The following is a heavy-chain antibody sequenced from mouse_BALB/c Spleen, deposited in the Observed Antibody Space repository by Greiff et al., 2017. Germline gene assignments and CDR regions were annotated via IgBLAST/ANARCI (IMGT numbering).Heavy chain of an antibody. CDR2: ISYDGSN. J-gene: IGHJ3*01. CDR1: GYSITSGYY. D-gene: IGHD4-1*01. V-gene: IGHV3-6*02. Sequence: QLKESGPGLVKPSQSLSLTCSVTGYSITSGYYWNWIRQFPGNKLEWMGYISYDGSNNYNPSLKNRISITRDTSKNQFFLKLNSVTTEDTATYYCARRNWDGAWFAYWGQGTLVTVSA. CDR3: ARRNWDGAWFAY.